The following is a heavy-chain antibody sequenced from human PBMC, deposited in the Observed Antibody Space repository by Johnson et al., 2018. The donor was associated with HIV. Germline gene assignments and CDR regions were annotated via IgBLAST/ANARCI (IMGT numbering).Heavy chain of an antibody. CDR2: ISSDGSNK. J-gene: IGHJ3*01. CDR1: GFTFSSYA. D-gene: IGHD3-10*01. Sequence: QVQLVESGGGVVQPGRSLRLSCAASGFTFSSYAMHWVRQAPGKGLEWVAVISSDGSNKYYADSVKGRFPISRDNSKNTLYLQMNSLRADDTAVYYCAKEMYYFNSGNHFDAFHGWGQGTLVTVSS. V-gene: IGHV3-30-3*01. CDR3: AKEMYYFNSGNHFDAFHG.